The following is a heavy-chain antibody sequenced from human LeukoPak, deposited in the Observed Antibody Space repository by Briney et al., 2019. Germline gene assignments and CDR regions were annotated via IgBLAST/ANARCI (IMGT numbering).Heavy chain of an antibody. V-gene: IGHV4-39*07. J-gene: IGHJ4*02. Sequence: SETLSLTCTVSGGSVSTSDYCWGWLRHSPVKGLEWIGDVFYTGKTNYNPSLRARATISIDTSKNQFSLKLTYVTAAARAVFFCASVFDSWGQGTLVTVP. CDR3: ASVFDS. CDR1: GGSVSTSDYC. CDR2: VFYTGKT.